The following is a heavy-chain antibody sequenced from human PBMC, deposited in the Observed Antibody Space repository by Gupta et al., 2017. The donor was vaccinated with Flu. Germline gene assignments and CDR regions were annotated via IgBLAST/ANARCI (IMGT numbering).Heavy chain of an antibody. CDR2: ISSSSSYI. V-gene: IGHV3-21*01. D-gene: IGHD4-17*01. J-gene: IGHJ5*02. Sequence: EVQLVESGGGLVKPGGSLRLSCAASGFTFSSYSMNWVRQAPGKGLEWVSSISSSSSYIYYADSVKGRFTISRDNAKNSLYLQMNSLRAEDTAVYHCAREYYGDYPGDNWFDPWGQGTLVTVSS. CDR3: AREYYGDYPGDNWFDP. CDR1: GFTFSSYS.